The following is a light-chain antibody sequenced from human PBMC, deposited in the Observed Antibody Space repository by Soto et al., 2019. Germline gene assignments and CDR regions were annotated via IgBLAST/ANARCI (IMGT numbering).Light chain of an antibody. Sequence: EIVMTQSPATLSVSPGERATLSCRASQSVSSSLAWYQQKPGQAPRLLIYGASTRATGIPARFSGSGSGTEFTLTISSLQPDDFATYYCQHYNSYYVAFGQGTKVEV. J-gene: IGKJ1*01. CDR3: QHYNSYYVA. CDR2: GAS. V-gene: IGKV3-15*01. CDR1: QSVSSS.